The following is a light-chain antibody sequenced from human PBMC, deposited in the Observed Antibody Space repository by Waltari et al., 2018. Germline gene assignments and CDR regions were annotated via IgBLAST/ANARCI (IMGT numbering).Light chain of an antibody. CDR1: SRDVGGYNY. J-gene: IGLJ3*02. Sequence: QSALTQPRSVSGSPGPSVTISCTGTSRDVGGYNYVPWYQQHPGKAPKLIIYDVSKRPSGVPDRFSGSKSGNTASLTISGLQADIEADYYCCSYAGSYTWVFGGGTKLTVL. V-gene: IGLV2-11*01. CDR2: DVS. CDR3: CSYAGSYTWV.